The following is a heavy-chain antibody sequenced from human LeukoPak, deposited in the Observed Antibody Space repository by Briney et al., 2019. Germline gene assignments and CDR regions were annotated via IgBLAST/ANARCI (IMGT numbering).Heavy chain of an antibody. V-gene: IGHV4-4*07. CDR1: GGSFNNYY. CDR2: IYSSGST. CDR3: ARARGRLLLIDY. J-gene: IGHJ4*02. Sequence: SETLSLICTVSGGSFNNYYWNWIRQPAGKGLEWIGRIYSSGSTDYNPSLKSRVTMSVDTSKNQFSLNLTSVTAADSAVYYCARARGRLLLIDYWGQGTLVTVSS. D-gene: IGHD2-15*01.